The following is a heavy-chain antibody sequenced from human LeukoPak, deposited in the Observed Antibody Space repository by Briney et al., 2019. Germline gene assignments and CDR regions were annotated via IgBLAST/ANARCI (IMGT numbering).Heavy chain of an antibody. CDR2: ISTYNGDT. CDR3: ARDTGIAAARYWYFDL. CDR1: GYTFASYG. D-gene: IGHD6-13*01. J-gene: IGHJ2*01. V-gene: IGHV1-18*01. Sequence: ASVKASCKASGYTFASYGINWVRQAPGQGLEWMGWISTYNGDTNYARKVHDRVTMTTDTSTSTAYMELRSLTSDDTAVYYCARDTGIAAARYWYFDLWGRGTLVTVSS.